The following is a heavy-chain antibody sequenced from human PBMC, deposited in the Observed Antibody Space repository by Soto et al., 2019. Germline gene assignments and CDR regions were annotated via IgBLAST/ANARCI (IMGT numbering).Heavy chain of an antibody. Sequence: ASVKVSCKASGYPFRTYDIHWVRQATGQGLEWMGWMNPNSGNTGYAPRFQGRVTMTRDTSSTTAFMELSSLTSEDTAVYYCAREEAKTPVITTFDSWGQGTLVTAPQ. J-gene: IGHJ4*02. V-gene: IGHV1-8*01. CDR1: GYPFRTYD. D-gene: IGHD3-22*01. CDR3: AREEAKTPVITTFDS. CDR2: MNPNSGNT.